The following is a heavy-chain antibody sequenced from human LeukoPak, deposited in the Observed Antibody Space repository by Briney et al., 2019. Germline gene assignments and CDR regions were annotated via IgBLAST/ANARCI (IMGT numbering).Heavy chain of an antibody. D-gene: IGHD3-9*01. J-gene: IGHJ4*02. Sequence: GGSLKLSCAASGFTFSGSAMHWVRQASGKGLEWVGRIRSKANSYATAYAASVKGRFTISRDDSKNTAYLQMNSLKTEDAAVYYCTTITGDFDDCWGQGTLVTVSS. CDR3: TTITGDFDDC. V-gene: IGHV3-73*01. CDR2: IRSKANSYAT. CDR1: GFTFSGSA.